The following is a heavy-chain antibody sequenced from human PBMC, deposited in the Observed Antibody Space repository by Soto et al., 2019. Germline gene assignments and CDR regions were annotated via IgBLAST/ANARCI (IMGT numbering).Heavy chain of an antibody. D-gene: IGHD3-16*01. V-gene: IGHV2-5*02. J-gene: IGHJ4*02. CDR3: AHSALHMITFGGVGVTGYDY. CDR1: GFSLSTSGVG. Sequence: QITLKESGPTLVKPTQTLTLTCTFSGFSLSTSGVGVGWIRQPPGKALEWLALIYWDDDKRYSPSLKSRLTLTKDTSKNQVVLTMPNMDPVDTATYYCAHSALHMITFGGVGVTGYDYWGQGTLVTVSS. CDR2: IYWDDDK.